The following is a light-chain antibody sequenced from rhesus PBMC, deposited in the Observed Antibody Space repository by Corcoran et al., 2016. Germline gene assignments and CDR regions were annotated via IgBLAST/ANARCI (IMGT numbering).Light chain of an antibody. CDR1: QSLVHSNGQTY. V-gene: IGKV2-64*01. CDR3: RQGAHLPFT. Sequence: DVVMTQSPLSLPITPGQPASISCRSSQSLVHSNGQTYLSWYQQKPGQPPRLLIYLGSNRYSGVPDRFSGSGAGTDFTLKISRVEAEDVGVYYCRQGAHLPFTFGPGTKLDIK. CDR2: LGS. J-gene: IGKJ3*01.